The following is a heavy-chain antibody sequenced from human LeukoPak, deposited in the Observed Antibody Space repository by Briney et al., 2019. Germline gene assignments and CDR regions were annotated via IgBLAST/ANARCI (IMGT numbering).Heavy chain of an antibody. V-gene: IGHV3-9*03. Sequence: GGSLRLSCAASGFTFDDYAMHWVRQAPGKGLEWVSGISWNSGSIGYADSVKGRFTISRDNAKNSLYLQMNSLRAEDMALYYCAKSSFSYCFDYWGQGTLVTVSS. CDR3: AKSSFSYCFDY. CDR2: ISWNSGSI. CDR1: GFTFDDYA. J-gene: IGHJ4*02. D-gene: IGHD2/OR15-2a*01.